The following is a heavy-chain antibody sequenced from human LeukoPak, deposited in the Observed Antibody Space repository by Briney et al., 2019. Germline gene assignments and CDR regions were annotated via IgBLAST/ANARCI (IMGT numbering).Heavy chain of an antibody. CDR1: GFTVSSNY. CDR2: IYSGGST. D-gene: IGHD3-22*01. J-gene: IGHJ3*01. V-gene: IGHV3-66*01. CDR3: ARAVHYYDSLGSAFDL. Sequence: GGSLRLPCAASGFTVSSNYMSWVRQAPGKGMEWVSVIYSGGSTYYPDSVKGRFTISRDNSKNTLYLQMNSLRAEDTAVYYCARAVHYYDSLGSAFDLWGQGTMVTVSS.